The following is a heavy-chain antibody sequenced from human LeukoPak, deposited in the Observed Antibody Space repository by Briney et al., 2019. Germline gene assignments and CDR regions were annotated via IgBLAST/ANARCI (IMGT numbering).Heavy chain of an antibody. V-gene: IGHV1-69*02. Sequence: SVKVSCKASGGTFSSYTISWVRQAPGQGLEWMGRIIPILGIANYAQKFQGRVTITADKSASTAYMELSSLRSEDTAVYYCVIRYSGSLAYDFDYWGQGTLVTVSS. CDR1: GGTFSSYT. CDR3: VIRYSGSLAYDFDY. CDR2: IIPILGIA. D-gene: IGHD1-26*01. J-gene: IGHJ4*02.